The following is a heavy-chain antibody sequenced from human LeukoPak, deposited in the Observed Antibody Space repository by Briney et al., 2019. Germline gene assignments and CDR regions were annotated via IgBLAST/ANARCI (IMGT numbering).Heavy chain of an antibody. CDR2: IYNSGTT. V-gene: IGHV4-4*07. CDR1: GGSISNYY. D-gene: IGHD3-10*01. J-gene: IGHJ4*02. CDR3: ARGRASYDY. Sequence: SETLSLTCTVSGGSISNYYWTWIRRPAGKGLEWIGRIYNSGTTNYNPSLKSRVTMSVDTSKNQFSLKLSSVTAADTGVYYCARGRASYDYWGQGTLVTVSS.